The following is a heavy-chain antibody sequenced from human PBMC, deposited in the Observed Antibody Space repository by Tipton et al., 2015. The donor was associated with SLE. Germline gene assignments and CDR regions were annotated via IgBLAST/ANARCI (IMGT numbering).Heavy chain of an antibody. V-gene: IGHV3-23*01. D-gene: IGHD6-19*01. CDR3: AKDRTPIAVAANDAFDI. J-gene: IGHJ3*02. CDR2: ISGSGSST. Sequence: SLRLSCAASGFTFSSYAMSWVRQAPGKGLEWVSAISGSGSSTYYADSVKGRFTISRDNSKNTLYLQMNSLRAEDTAVYYCAKDRTPIAVAANDAFDIWGQGTMVTVSS. CDR1: GFTFSSYA.